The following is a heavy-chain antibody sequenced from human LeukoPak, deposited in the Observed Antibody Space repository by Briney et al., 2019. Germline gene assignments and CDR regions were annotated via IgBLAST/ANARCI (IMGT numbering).Heavy chain of an antibody. CDR1: GGSISSYY. CDR2: IYYSGST. J-gene: IGHJ4*02. D-gene: IGHD1-1*01. V-gene: IGHV4-59*08. Sequence: SETLSLTCTVSGGSISSYYWSWIRQPPGKGLEWIGYIYYSGSTNYNPSLKSRVTISVDTSKNQFSLKLSSVTAADTAVYYCASVRIGGPGALDYWGQGTLVTVSS. CDR3: ASVRIGGPGALDY.